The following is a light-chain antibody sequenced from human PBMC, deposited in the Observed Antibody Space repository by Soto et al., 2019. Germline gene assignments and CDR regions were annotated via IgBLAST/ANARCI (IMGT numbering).Light chain of an antibody. V-gene: IGKV3-15*01. CDR2: GAS. CDR1: QSVSSN. Sequence: EIVMTQSPATLSVSPGETATLFCRASQSVSSNLAWYQQKPGQAPRLLIYGASTRATGIPARFSGSGSGTEFTLTISSLQSEDFAVYYCQQYNNWPPYTFGQGTKLEIK. J-gene: IGKJ2*01. CDR3: QQYNNWPPYT.